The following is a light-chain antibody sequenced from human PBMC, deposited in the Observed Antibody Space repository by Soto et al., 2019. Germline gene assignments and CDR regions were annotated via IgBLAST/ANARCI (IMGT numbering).Light chain of an antibody. J-gene: IGKJ3*01. CDR2: DAS. CDR3: QQSYSCPCT. V-gene: IGKV1-13*02. CDR1: QDISRA. Sequence: AIQLTQSPSSLSASVGDRVTITCRVSQDISRALVWYQQKPGRAPRLLIYDASTLESGVPSRFSGSGSGTDFILTISSLQPEDFATYYCQQSYSCPCTFGPGTQVDLK.